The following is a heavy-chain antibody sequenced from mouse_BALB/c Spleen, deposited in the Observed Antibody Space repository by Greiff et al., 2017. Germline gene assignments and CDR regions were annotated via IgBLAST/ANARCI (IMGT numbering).Heavy chain of an antibody. CDR2: ISSGGSYT. J-gene: IGHJ3*01. CDR1: GFTFSSYA. D-gene: IGHD2-4*01. CDR3: ARQHDYPAWFAY. Sequence: EVQGVESGGGLVKPGGSLKLSCAASGFTFSSYAMSWVRQSPEKRLEWVAEISSGGSYTYYPDTVTGRFTISRDNAKNTLYLEMSSLRSEDTAMYYCARQHDYPAWFAYWGQGTLVTVSA. V-gene: IGHV5-9-4*01.